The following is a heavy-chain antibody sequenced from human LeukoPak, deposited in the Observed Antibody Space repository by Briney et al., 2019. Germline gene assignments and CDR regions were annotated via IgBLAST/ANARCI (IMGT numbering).Heavy chain of an antibody. J-gene: IGHJ4*02. CDR2: IYTSGST. Sequence: PSETLSLTCTVSGGSISSYYWSWIRQPAGKGLEWIGRIYTSGSTNYNPSLKSRVTMSVDTSKNQFSLKLSSVTAADTAVYYCARAITAAGLHYFDYWGQGTLVTVSS. CDR3: ARAITAAGLHYFDY. V-gene: IGHV4-4*07. CDR1: GGSISSYY. D-gene: IGHD6-13*01.